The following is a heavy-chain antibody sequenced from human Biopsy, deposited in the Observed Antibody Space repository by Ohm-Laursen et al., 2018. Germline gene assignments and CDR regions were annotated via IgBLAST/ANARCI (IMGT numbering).Heavy chain of an antibody. J-gene: IGHJ5*02. CDR1: GYTFTSYE. CDR3: ARADPPLFYYGSGSSNWFDP. V-gene: IGHV1-8*01. CDR2: TNPDSGNT. D-gene: IGHD3-10*01. Sequence: ASVKVSCKTSGYTFTSYEINWVRQATGQGLEWMGWTNPDSGNTGYAQNFQGRVTMTRNTSISTAYMELSGLRSEDTAVYFCARADPPLFYYGSGSSNWFDPWGQGTLVTVSS.